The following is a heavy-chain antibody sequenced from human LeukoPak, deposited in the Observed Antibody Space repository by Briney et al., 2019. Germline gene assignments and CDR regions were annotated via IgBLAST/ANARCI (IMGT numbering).Heavy chain of an antibody. D-gene: IGHD2-2*01. CDR1: GYTFTSYG. Sequence: GASVKVSCKASGYTFTSYGISWVRQAPGQGFEWMGWISAYNGNTNYAQKLQGRVTMTTDTSTSTAYMELRSLRSDDTAVYYCARDGLVVPAAKNYYYYYMDVWGKGTTVTVSS. J-gene: IGHJ6*03. CDR3: ARDGLVVPAAKNYYYYYMDV. CDR2: ISAYNGNT. V-gene: IGHV1-18*01.